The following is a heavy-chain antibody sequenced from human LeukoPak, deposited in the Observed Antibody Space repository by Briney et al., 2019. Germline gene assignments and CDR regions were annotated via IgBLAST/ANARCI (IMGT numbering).Heavy chain of an antibody. CDR2: IKKEGSKK. J-gene: IGHJ4*02. D-gene: IGHD3-3*01. CDR1: GFTLRNYG. Sequence: GGSLRLSCAASGFTLRNYGMNGGGQAQGKGWEGGAFIKKEGSKKYYADSVKGRFTISRDDSKNTLYLQMNSLRAEDTAVYYCAKDCDFWSGYPTSTLVYWGQGTLVTVSS. V-gene: IGHV3-30*02. CDR3: AKDCDFWSGYPTSTLVY.